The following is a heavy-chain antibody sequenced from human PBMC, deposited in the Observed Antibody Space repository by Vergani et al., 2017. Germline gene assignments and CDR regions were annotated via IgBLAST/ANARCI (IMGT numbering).Heavy chain of an antibody. D-gene: IGHD4-17*01. CDR2: IKQDGSEK. CDR3: ARDQVPYYGEAPSYYYYGMDV. V-gene: IGHV3-7*03. J-gene: IGHJ6*02. Sequence: EVQLVESGGGLVQPGGSLRLSCAASGFTFSSYWMSWVRQAPGKGLEWVANIKQDGSEKYYVDSVKGRFTISRDNAKNTLYLQMNSLRAEDTAVYYCARDQVPYYGEAPSYYYYGMDVWGQGTTVTVSS. CDR1: GFTFSSYW.